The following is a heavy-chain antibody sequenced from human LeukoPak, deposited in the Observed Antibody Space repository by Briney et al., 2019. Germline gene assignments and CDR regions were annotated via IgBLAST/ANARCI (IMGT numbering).Heavy chain of an antibody. J-gene: IGHJ2*01. CDR3: AGGDRNGWYFDL. CDR2: INWNGGST. CDR1: GFTFDDYG. V-gene: IGHV3-20*04. D-gene: IGHD2-8*01. Sequence: GGSLRLSCAASGFTFDDYGMSWVRQVPGRSLEWVSGINWNGGSTGYGESVKGRFTISRDNAKNSLYLQMNSLRVDDTALYYCAGGDRNGWYFDLWGRGTLVTVS.